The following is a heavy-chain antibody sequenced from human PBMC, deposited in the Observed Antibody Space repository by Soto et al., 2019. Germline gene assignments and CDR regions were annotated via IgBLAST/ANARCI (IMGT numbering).Heavy chain of an antibody. CDR1: GYTFTGYY. CDR3: ARTRTPIEGSSWFQAPLYYFDY. D-gene: IGHD6-13*01. CDR2: INPNSGGT. V-gene: IGHV1-2*04. Sequence: ASVKVSCKASGYTFTGYYMHWVRQAPGQGLEWMGWINPNSGGTNYAQKFQGWVTMTRDTSISTAYMELSRLRSDDTAVYYCARTRTPIEGSSWFQAPLYYFDYWGQGTLVTVSS. J-gene: IGHJ4*02.